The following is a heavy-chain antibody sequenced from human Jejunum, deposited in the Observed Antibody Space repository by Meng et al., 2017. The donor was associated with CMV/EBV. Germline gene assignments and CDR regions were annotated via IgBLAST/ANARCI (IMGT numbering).Heavy chain of an antibody. D-gene: IGHD1-26*01. CDR3: ARSYSGSRFDP. CDR2: IKKKGNNYST. J-gene: IGHJ5*02. V-gene: IGHV3-72*01. Sequence: ASGFTVSDHNMDWVRQAQGKRLEWVGRIKKKGNNYSTEYAASVKDRFSISRNDSKNSLYLQMHSLKTEDTAVYYCARSYSGSRFDPWGQGTLVTVSS. CDR1: GFTVSDHN.